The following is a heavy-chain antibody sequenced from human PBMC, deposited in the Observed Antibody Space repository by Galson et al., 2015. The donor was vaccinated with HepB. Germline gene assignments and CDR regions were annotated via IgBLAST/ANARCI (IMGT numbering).Heavy chain of an antibody. J-gene: IGHJ4*02. CDR1: GFTFSSYA. V-gene: IGHV3-30*04. CDR2: ISYDGSNK. CDR3: ARDPGYCSSTSCYGEFDY. D-gene: IGHD2-2*01. Sequence: SLRLSCAASGFTFSSYAMHWVRQAPGKGLEWVAVISYDGSNKYYADSVKGRFTISRDNSKNTLYLQMNSLRAEDTAVYYCARDPGYCSSTSCYGEFDYWGQGTLVTVSS.